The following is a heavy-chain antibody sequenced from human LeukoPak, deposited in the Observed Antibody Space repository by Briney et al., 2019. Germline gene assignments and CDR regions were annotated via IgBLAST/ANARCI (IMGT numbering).Heavy chain of an antibody. CDR3: ARRKGGYYYGAEGYYFDY. D-gene: IGHD3-22*01. V-gene: IGHV4-34*01. J-gene: IGHJ4*02. CDR1: GGSFSGYY. CDR2: INHSGST. Sequence: SETLSLTCAVYGGSFSGYYWSWIRQPPGKGLEWIGEINHSGSTNYNPPLKSRVTISVDTSKNQFSLKLSSVTAADTAVYYCARRKGGYYYGAEGYYFDYWGQGTLVTVSS.